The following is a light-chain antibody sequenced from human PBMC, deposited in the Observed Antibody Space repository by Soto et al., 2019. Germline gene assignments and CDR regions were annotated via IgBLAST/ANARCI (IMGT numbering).Light chain of an antibody. Sequence: QSALTQPPSASGSPGQSVTISCTGTSSDVGGYNYVSWYQQHPGKAPKLMIYEVNKRPSGVPDRFSGSKSGNTASLTVSGLQAEDEAHYYCSSYAGSNNFVVFGGGTKLTV. CDR2: EVN. CDR3: SSYAGSNNFVV. V-gene: IGLV2-8*01. J-gene: IGLJ2*01. CDR1: SSDVGGYNY.